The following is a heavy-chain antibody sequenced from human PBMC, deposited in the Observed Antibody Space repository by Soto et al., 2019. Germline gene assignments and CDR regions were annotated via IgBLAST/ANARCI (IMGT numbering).Heavy chain of an antibody. Sequence: ASVKVSCKASGYTFIGYSIHWVRQAPGQGLEWMGRINPNSGETNFAQTFRGRVTMTTDTSISTAFMELSRLTSDDTAVYYCARGGLYRYPYWGQGTPVTVSS. V-gene: IGHV1-2*02. D-gene: IGHD3-16*02. CDR1: GYTFIGYS. J-gene: IGHJ4*02. CDR3: ARGGLYRYPY. CDR2: INPNSGET.